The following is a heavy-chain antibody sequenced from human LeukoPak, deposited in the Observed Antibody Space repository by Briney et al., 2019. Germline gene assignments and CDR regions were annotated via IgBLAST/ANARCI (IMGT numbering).Heavy chain of an antibody. V-gene: IGHV6-1*01. CDR2: TYYRSKRYN. D-gene: IGHD5-12*01. CDR1: GDSVSSDSAA. J-gene: IGHJ4*02. CDR3: ARGGEHSGYFGLGY. Sequence: SQTLSLTCAISGDSVSSDSAAWDWISQSPSRGLEWLGRTYYRSKRYNDQAEYVKSRITINPATSKTQFSLQLNSVTPEDAAVYYCARGGEHSGYFGLGYWGQGTLVTVSS.